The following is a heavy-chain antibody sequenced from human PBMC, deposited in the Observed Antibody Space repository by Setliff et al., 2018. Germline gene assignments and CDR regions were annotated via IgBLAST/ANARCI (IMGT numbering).Heavy chain of an antibody. J-gene: IGHJ4*02. CDR1: GDSISRSTYY. Sequence: SETLSLTCTVSGDSISRSTYYWGWIRQSPGKGLDWIGTVDHSGDTFYNPSLKSRVTISVAPSKNQVSLKLTSVSAADTAVYYCARRDSTGYYGYSFDFWGQGTLVTVSS. CDR2: VDHSGDT. D-gene: IGHD3-22*01. CDR3: ARRDSTGYYGYSFDF. V-gene: IGHV4-39*01.